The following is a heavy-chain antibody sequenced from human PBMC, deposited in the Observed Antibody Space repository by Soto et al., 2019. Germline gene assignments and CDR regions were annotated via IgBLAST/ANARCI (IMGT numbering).Heavy chain of an antibody. CDR2: IYYSEST. CDR3: ARAAHYSSPFRWFDP. CDR1: GGSISSGGYY. J-gene: IGHJ5*02. D-gene: IGHD6-13*01. Sequence: PSETLSLTCTVSGGSISSGGYYWSWIRQHKGKGLEWIGYIYYSESTYYNPSLKSRVNISVDTSKNQFSLKLSSVTAADTAVYYCARAAHYSSPFRWFDPWGQGTLVTVSS. V-gene: IGHV4-31*03.